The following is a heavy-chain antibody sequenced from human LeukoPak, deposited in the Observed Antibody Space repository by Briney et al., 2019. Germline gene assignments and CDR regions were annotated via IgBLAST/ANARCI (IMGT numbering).Heavy chain of an antibody. CDR3: AREGVPAAPGAFDI. D-gene: IGHD2-2*01. J-gene: IGHJ3*02. CDR1: GGTFSSYA. CDR2: INPGGGST. Sequence: ASVKVSCKASGGTFSSYAISWVRQAPGQGLEWMGVINPGGGSTSYAQKFQGRVTMTRDTSTSTVYMELSSLRSEDTAVYYCAREGVPAAPGAFDIWGQGTMVTVSS. V-gene: IGHV1-46*01.